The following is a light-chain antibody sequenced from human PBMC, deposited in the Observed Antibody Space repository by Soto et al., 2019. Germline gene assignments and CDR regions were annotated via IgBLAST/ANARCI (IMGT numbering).Light chain of an antibody. J-gene: IGLJ1*01. CDR2: EVR. CDR3: SSYTSSSTDV. V-gene: IGLV2-14*01. CDR1: SSDIGAFNY. Sequence: QSALTQPASVSGSPGQSITISCTGTSSDIGAFNYVSWYQQHPGKAPKLIIYEVRNRPSGVSNRFSGSRSGHTASLTISRLQAEDEADYYCSSYTSSSTDVFGTGTKLTVL.